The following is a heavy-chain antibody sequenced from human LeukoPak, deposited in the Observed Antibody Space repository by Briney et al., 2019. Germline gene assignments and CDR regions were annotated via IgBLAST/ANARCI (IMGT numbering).Heavy chain of an antibody. CDR3: ARLLGIAAAGRIWFDY. CDR2: IYYSGST. V-gene: IGHV4-39*01. J-gene: IGHJ4*02. Sequence: SETLSLTCTVSGGSISSSSYYWGWIRQPPGKGLEWIGSIYYSGSTYYNPSLKSRVTISVDTSKNQFSLKLSSVTAADTAVYYCARLLGIAAAGRIWFDYWGQGTLVTVSS. D-gene: IGHD6-13*01. CDR1: GGSISSSSYY.